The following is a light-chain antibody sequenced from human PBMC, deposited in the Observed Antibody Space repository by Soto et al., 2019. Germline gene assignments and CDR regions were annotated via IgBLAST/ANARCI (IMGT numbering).Light chain of an antibody. CDR1: QSISSY. J-gene: IGKJ5*01. CDR3: QQSYSTPPN. CDR2: AAS. Sequence: DIQMTQSPSTLSASVGDRVTITCRASQSISSYLNWYQQKPGKAPKLLIYAASSLQSGVPSRFSGSGSGTDFXLTISSLQPEDFATYYCQQSYSTPPNFGQGTRLESK. V-gene: IGKV1-39*01.